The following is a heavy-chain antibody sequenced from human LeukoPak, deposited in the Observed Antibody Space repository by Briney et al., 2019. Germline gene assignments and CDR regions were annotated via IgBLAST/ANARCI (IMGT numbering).Heavy chain of an antibody. CDR1: GFTFSSYG. CDR2: IRYDGSNK. J-gene: IGHJ5*02. Sequence: GGSLRLSCAASGFTFSSYGMHWVRQAPGKGLEWVAVIRYDGSNKYYADSVKGRFTISRDNSKNTLYLQMNSLRAEDTAVYYCAKGLYYKDSRGYPAWGQGTLVTVSS. V-gene: IGHV3-30*02. D-gene: IGHD3-22*01. CDR3: AKGLYYKDSRGYPA.